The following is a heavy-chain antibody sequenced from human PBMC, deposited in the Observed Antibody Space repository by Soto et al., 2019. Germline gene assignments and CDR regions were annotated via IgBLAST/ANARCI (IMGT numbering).Heavy chain of an antibody. CDR2: IYYSGKT. V-gene: IGHV4-39*07. Sequence: PSETLSLTCTVSGDSISTSTFYWGWIRQPPGKGLEWIGSIYYSGKTAYNPSLKSRVTMSADTSKNQLSLRLSSVTAADTAVYYCARDRKQNGDYLPDYYYGMDVWGQGTTVTVSS. CDR1: GDSISTSTFY. D-gene: IGHD4-17*01. CDR3: ARDRKQNGDYLPDYYYGMDV. J-gene: IGHJ6*02.